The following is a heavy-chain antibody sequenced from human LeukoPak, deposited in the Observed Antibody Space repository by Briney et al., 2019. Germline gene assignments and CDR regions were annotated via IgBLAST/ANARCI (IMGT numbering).Heavy chain of an antibody. D-gene: IGHD3-22*01. CDR2: IYPGDSDT. J-gene: IGHJ5*02. V-gene: IGHV5-51*01. CDR3: ARGFLSRYYYNWFDP. CDR1: GYSFTSYW. Sequence: GESLKISCKGSGYSFTSYWIGWVRQMPGKGLEWMGIIYPGDSDTRYSPSFQGQVTISADKSISTAYLQWSSLKASDTAMYYCARGFLSRYYYNWFDPWGQGTLVTVSS.